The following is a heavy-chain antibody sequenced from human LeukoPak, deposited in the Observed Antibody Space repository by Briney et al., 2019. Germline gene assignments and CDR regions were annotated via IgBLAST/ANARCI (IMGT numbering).Heavy chain of an antibody. V-gene: IGHV4-34*01. CDR1: GGPFSGYY. CDR2: INHSGST. Sequence: KPSETLSLTCAVYGGPFSGYYWSWIRQPPGKGLEWIGEINHSGSTNYNPSLKSRVTISVDTSKNQFSLKLSSVTAADTAVYYCARHPLPRWGFDYWGQGTLVTVSS. D-gene: IGHD1-26*01. J-gene: IGHJ4*02. CDR3: ARHPLPRWGFDY.